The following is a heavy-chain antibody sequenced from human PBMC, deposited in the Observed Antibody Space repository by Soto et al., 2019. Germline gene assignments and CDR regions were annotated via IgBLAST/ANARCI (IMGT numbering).Heavy chain of an antibody. V-gene: IGHV1-3*01. CDR1: GYTFTSYV. Sequence: ASVKVSCKASGYTFTSYVMHWVRQAPGQRLEWMGWINPGNGDTKYSQKFQGRVTITRDTSASTAYMELSSLRSEDTAVNYCARGLGLHARYWGQGTLVTVSS. D-gene: IGHD1-7*01. J-gene: IGHJ4*02. CDR3: ARGLGLHARY. CDR2: INPGNGDT.